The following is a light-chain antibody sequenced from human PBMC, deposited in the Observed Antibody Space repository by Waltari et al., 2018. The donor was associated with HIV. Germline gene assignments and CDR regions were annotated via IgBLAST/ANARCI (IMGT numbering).Light chain of an antibody. Sequence: DIVMTQSPDSLAVSLGEGATISCKSSRSVLYSSNKNNYLAWYQQKPGQPPKLLIYWASTRESGVPDRFSGSGSGTDFTLTISSLQAEDVAVYYCQQYYSIPQTFGQGTTVEIK. CDR2: WAS. CDR1: RSVLYSSNKNNY. J-gene: IGKJ1*01. CDR3: QQYYSIPQT. V-gene: IGKV4-1*01.